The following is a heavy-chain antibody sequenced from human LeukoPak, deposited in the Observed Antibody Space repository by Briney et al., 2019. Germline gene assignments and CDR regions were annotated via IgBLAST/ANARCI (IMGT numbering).Heavy chain of an antibody. CDR3: AKDRRELLGFDY. J-gene: IGHJ4*02. Sequence: GGSLRLSCAASGFTFSSYGMHWVRQAPGKGLEGVAVISYDGSNKYYADSVKGRFTISRDNSKNTLYLQMNSLRAEDTAVYYCAKDRRELLGFDYWGQGTLVTVSS. V-gene: IGHV3-30*18. CDR2: ISYDGSNK. D-gene: IGHD1-26*01. CDR1: GFTFSSYG.